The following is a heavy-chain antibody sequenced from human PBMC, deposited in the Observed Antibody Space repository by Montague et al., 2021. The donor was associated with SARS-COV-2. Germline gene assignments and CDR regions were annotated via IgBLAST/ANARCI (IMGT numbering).Heavy chain of an antibody. V-gene: IGHV3-30*04. CDR3: ARERALRYYYGSGIEF. CDR2: ISYDGTKT. J-gene: IGHJ4*02. CDR1: GFTFNTYA. D-gene: IGHD3-10*01. Sequence: SLRLSCATSGFTFNTYALHWVRQTPGKGLEWVAVISYDGTKTYYAASVKGRFTISRDTSKNTVYLQMNSLRVEDTALYHCARERALRYYYGSGIEFWGQGTLVTVSS.